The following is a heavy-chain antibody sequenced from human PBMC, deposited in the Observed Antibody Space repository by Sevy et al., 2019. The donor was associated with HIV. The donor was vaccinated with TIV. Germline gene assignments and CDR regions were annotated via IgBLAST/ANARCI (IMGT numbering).Heavy chain of an antibody. Sequence: GGSLRLSCAVSGFNFNIYSMSWVRQAPGKGLEWVSTLSFGCGKINYADSVKDRFIISRDDSKKTLYLQMNSLRAEDTAVYFCAREGCTRPHDYWGQGTLVTVSS. V-gene: IGHV3-23*01. J-gene: IGHJ4*02. CDR3: AREGCTRPHDY. CDR1: GFNFNIYS. D-gene: IGHD2-8*01. CDR2: LSFGCGKI.